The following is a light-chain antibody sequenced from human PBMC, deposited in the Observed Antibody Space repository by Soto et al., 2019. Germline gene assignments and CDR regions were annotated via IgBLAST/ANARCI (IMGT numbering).Light chain of an antibody. J-gene: IGKJ4*02. CDR1: QGISTA. Sequence: AIQLTQSPSSLSASVGDRVTITCRASQGISTALAWYQQKSGTSPTFLIYDASTLESGVPSRFSGSGSGTDFTLTFSGLQPEDFATYYCQQFNSYPLTFGGGTKVDIK. CDR3: QQFNSYPLT. CDR2: DAS. V-gene: IGKV1-13*02.